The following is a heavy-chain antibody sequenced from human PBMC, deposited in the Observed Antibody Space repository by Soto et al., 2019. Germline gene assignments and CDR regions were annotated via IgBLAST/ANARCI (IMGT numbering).Heavy chain of an antibody. J-gene: IGHJ4*02. CDR2: IWFDGSNK. CDR3: ATTGPY. CDR1: GFTFSSYG. V-gene: IGHV3-33*01. Sequence: QVQLVESGGGVVQPGRSLRLSCAASGFTFSSYGMHWVRQAPGKGLEWVAVIWFDGSNKFYADSVKGRFTISRDNSKNTVSLYMNSLRDEDSAAYYCATTGPYWGQGTLVTVSS.